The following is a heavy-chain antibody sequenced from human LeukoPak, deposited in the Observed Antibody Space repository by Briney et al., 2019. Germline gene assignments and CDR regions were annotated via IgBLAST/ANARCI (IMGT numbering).Heavy chain of an antibody. CDR2: INPNSGGT. Sequence: ASVKVSCKASGYTFTCYYMHWVRQAPGQGLEGRGWINPNSGGTNYAQKFQGRVTMTRDTSISTAYMELSRLRSDDTAVYYCARDRVGSSWSFDYWGQGTLVTVSS. D-gene: IGHD6-13*01. J-gene: IGHJ4*02. V-gene: IGHV1-2*02. CDR3: ARDRVGSSWSFDY. CDR1: GYTFTCYY.